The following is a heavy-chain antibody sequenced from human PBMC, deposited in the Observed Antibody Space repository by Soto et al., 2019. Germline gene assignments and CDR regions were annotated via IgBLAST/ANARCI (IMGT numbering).Heavy chain of an antibody. D-gene: IGHD3-10*01. Sequence: QLQLQESGPGLVKPSETLSLTCTVSGGSISSSSYYWGWIRQPPGKGLEWIGRIYYSGSTYYNPSLKSRVTISVDTSKNQFSLKLSSVTGADTAVYYCARRHYYGSGSLNNWFDPWGQGTLVTVSS. CDR2: IYYSGST. V-gene: IGHV4-39*01. CDR1: GGSISSSSYY. J-gene: IGHJ5*02. CDR3: ARRHYYGSGSLNNWFDP.